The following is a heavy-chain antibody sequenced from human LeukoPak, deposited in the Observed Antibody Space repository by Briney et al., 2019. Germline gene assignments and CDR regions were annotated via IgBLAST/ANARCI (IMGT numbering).Heavy chain of an antibody. D-gene: IGHD3-22*01. Sequence: ASVKVSCKASGYTFTSYGISWVRQAPGQGLEWMGWISAYNGNTNYAQKLQGRVTMTTDTSTSTAYMELRSLRSDDTAVYYCARGAYYYDSGGLNYYYYGMDVRGQGTTVTVSS. CDR3: ARGAYYYDSGGLNYYYYGMDV. V-gene: IGHV1-18*01. CDR1: GYTFTSYG. J-gene: IGHJ6*02. CDR2: ISAYNGNT.